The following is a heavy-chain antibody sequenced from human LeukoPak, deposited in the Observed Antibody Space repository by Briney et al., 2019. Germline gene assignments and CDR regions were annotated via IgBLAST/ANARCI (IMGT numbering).Heavy chain of an antibody. V-gene: IGHV1-69*06. CDR1: GGTFSSYA. D-gene: IGHD6-13*01. CDR3: ARLSRAAARHNWFDP. Sequence: ASVKVSCKASGGTFSSYAISWVRQAPGQGLEWMGGIIPIFGTANYAQKFQGRVTITADKSTSTAYMELSSLRSEDTAVYYCARLSRAAARHNWFDPWGQGTLVTVSS. CDR2: IIPIFGTA. J-gene: IGHJ5*02.